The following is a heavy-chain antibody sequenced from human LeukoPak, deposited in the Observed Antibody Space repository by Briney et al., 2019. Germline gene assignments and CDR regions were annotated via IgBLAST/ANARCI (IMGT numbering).Heavy chain of an antibody. CDR3: ARESGKFDY. Sequence: PGGSLRLSCVASGLPIGDFAMHWVRQAPGKGLEWVSLISGDGVSTFYADSVKGRFSISRDNSKNSPSLEMNSLRTEDTAMYYCARESGKFDYWGQGTLVAVSS. J-gene: IGHJ4*02. CDR2: ISGDGVST. V-gene: IGHV3-43*02. CDR1: GLPIGDFA.